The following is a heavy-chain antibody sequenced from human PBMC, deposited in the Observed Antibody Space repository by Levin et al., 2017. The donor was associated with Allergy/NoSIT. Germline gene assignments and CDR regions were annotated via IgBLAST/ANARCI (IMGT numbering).Heavy chain of an antibody. CDR1: GGSFSGYY. CDR3: ARAFPGGSGWPKSGTCDY. V-gene: IGHV4-34*01. D-gene: IGHD6-19*01. J-gene: IGHJ4*02. CDR2: INHSGST. Sequence: PSETLSLTCAVYGGSFSGYYWSWIRQPPGKGLEWIGEINHSGSTNYNPSLKSRVTISVDTSKNQFSLKLSSVTAADTAVYYCARAFPGGSGWPKSGTCDYWGQGTLVTVSS.